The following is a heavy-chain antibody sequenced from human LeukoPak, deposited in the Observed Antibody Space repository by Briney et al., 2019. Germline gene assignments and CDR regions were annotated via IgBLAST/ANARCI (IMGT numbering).Heavy chain of an antibody. CDR2: ISGSGGGT. V-gene: IGHV3-23*01. J-gene: IGHJ4*02. CDR1: GFTFSSYG. CDR3: AKVASADAQARLNY. D-gene: IGHD6-19*01. Sequence: GGSLRLSCAASGFTFSSYGMHWVRQAPGKGLEWVSAISGSGGGTYYADSVKDRFTISRDYSNNTLYLQMNSLRADDTAVYYCAKVASADAQARLNYWGQGTLVTVSS.